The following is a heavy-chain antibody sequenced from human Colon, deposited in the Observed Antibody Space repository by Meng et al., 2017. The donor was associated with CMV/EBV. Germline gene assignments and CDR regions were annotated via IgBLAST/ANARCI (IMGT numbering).Heavy chain of an antibody. D-gene: IGHD2-15*01. CDR2: VIPMTDIT. CDR1: GGTFTSYT. V-gene: IGHV1-69*02. CDR3: ARAARSGNPAVFYSSDL. Sequence: SVKVSCKATGGTFTSYTFSWVRQAPGQGLEWMGRVIPMTDITNYAQRFQGRLTITADKSTKTAFMELRSLRSEDTAVYYCARAARSGNPAVFYSSDLWGQGTMVTVSS. J-gene: IGHJ6*02.